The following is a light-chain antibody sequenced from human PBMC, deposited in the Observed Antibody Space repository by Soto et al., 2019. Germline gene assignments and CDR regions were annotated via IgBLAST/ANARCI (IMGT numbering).Light chain of an antibody. V-gene: IGKV3-15*01. CDR1: QSVSSN. Sequence: DIVMTQSPATLSVSPGEGATLSCRASQSVSSNLAWYQQKPGQAPRLLIFGVSTRATGIPARFSGSGSGTDFTLTISSLQSEDFAVYYCQQYDSWPPLFTFGPGTKVDIK. CDR2: GVS. CDR3: QQYDSWPPLFT. J-gene: IGKJ3*01.